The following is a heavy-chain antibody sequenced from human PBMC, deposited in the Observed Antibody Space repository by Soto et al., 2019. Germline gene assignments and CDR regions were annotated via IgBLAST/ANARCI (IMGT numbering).Heavy chain of an antibody. CDR2: ISGSGGRT. V-gene: IGHV3-23*01. CDR1: GFTFSNYG. CDR3: AKEMIASTLADFFDY. Sequence: EVQLLESGGGLIQPVGSLRLSCEASGFTFSNYGMTWVRLAPGKGLEWVSTISGSGGRTFYADPVKVRFTISRDNSKNTLYLQMNSLRAEDTAVYYCAKEMIASTLADFFDYWGQGTLVTVSS. D-gene: IGHD2-21*01. J-gene: IGHJ4*02.